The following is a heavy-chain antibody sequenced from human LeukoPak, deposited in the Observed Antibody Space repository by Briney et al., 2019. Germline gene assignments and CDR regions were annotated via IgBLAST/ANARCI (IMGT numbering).Heavy chain of an antibody. CDR3: GRVRKSDTAIDY. J-gene: IGHJ4*02. Sequence: KPSETLSLTCPVSGDSISSRTNYCGWIRQPPGKGLEWIGCIYYNGNTYYNPSLRSRVTISLDTSKNQFSLKLTSVTAADTAVYYCGRVRKSDTAIDYWGQGTLVTVSS. CDR2: IYYNGNT. V-gene: IGHV4-39*07. CDR1: GDSISSRTNY. D-gene: IGHD3-22*01.